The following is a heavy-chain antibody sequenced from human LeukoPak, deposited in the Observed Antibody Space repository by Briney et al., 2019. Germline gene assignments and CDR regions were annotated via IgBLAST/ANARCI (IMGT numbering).Heavy chain of an antibody. CDR1: GFTFSSYA. J-gene: IGHJ5*02. D-gene: IGHD6-13*01. CDR2: ISGSGGST. V-gene: IGHV3-23*01. CDR3: AGDTHSSSWYDH. Sequence: GGSLRLSCAASGFTFSSYAMSWVRQAPGKGLEWVSAISGSGGSTYYADSVKGRFTISRDSSRNTLYLQMNSLRVEDSAVYYCAGDTHSSSWYDHWGQGTLVTVSS.